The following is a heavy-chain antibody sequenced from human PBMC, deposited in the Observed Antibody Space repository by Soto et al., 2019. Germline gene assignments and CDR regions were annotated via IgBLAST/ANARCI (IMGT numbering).Heavy chain of an antibody. D-gene: IGHD2-15*01. V-gene: IGHV1-46*01. CDR1: GYSFTTYY. Sequence: ASVKVSCKASGYSFTTYYIHWVRQVPGQGLEWMGMINPAGDHATYAPGFLGRVTMSTDTSSRTLYMEVTSLTSEDTALYHCARGGHVTVVVAAYDYWGQGTQVTVSS. CDR3: ARGGHVTVVVAAYDY. J-gene: IGHJ4*02. CDR2: INPAGDHA.